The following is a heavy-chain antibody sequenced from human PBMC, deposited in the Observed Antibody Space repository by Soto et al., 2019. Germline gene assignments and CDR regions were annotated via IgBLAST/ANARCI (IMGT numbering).Heavy chain of an antibody. Sequence: SETLSLTCTVSGGSISSGDYYWSWIRQPPGKGLEWIGYTYYSGSTYYNPSLKSRVTISVDTSKNQFSLKLSSVTAADTAVYYCARAQGSGFLVSWGQGTLVTVSS. D-gene: IGHD3-10*01. CDR1: GGSISSGDYY. J-gene: IGHJ4*02. CDR2: TYYSGST. V-gene: IGHV4-30-4*01. CDR3: ARAQGSGFLVS.